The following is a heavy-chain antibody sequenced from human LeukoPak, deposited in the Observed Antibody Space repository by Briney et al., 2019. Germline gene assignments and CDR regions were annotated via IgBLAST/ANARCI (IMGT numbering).Heavy chain of an antibody. CDR1: GFTFSSYS. V-gene: IGHV3-21*01. Sequence: PGGSLRLSCAASGFTFSSYSMNWVRQAPGKGLEWVSSISSSSSYIYYADSVKGRFTISRDNAKNSLYLQMNSLRAEDTAVYYCARDRREYGDGYNRGDYRGQGTLVTVSS. D-gene: IGHD5-24*01. CDR2: ISSSSSYI. J-gene: IGHJ4*02. CDR3: ARDRREYGDGYNRGDY.